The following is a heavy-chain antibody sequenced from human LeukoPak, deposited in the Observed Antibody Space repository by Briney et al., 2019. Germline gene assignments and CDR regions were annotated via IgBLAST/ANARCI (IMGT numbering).Heavy chain of an antibody. CDR1: GYTFTGYY. Sequence: ASVKVSCKASGYTFTGYYMHWVRQAPGQGLEWMGWISAYNGNTNYAQKLQGRVTMTTDTSTSTAYMELRSLRSDDTAVYYCARVLVAAAGIDYWGQGTLVTVSS. CDR2: ISAYNGNT. D-gene: IGHD6-13*01. V-gene: IGHV1-18*04. CDR3: ARVLVAAAGIDY. J-gene: IGHJ4*02.